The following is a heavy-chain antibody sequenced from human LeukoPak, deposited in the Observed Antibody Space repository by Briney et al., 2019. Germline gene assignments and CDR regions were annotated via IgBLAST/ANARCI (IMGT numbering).Heavy chain of an antibody. D-gene: IGHD3-3*01. J-gene: IGHJ6*03. Sequence: GASVKVSCKASVYTFTGYYMHWVRQSPGQGLEWMGWINPNSGGTNYAQKFQGRVTMTRETSISTACLELSRLRSADTAVYYFARDHSNDFWRGSGPLDYMDVWGKGNTVTVSS. CDR2: INPNSGGT. V-gene: IGHV1-2*02. CDR3: ARDHSNDFWRGSGPLDYMDV. CDR1: VYTFTGYY.